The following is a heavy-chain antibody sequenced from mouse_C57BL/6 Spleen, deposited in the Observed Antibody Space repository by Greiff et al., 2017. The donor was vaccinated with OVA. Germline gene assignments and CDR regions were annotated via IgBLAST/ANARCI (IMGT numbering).Heavy chain of an antibody. Sequence: EVQLQQSGPVLVKPGPSVKISCKASRFTFTDYYMHWVKQSHGKRLEWIGLVYPYNGGPSYNQKFKGKATLTVDTSSSPAYMELNSLTSEDSAVDYCARDSNYSMDYWGQGTSVTVSS. CDR3: ARDSNYSMDY. CDR1: RFTFTDYY. J-gene: IGHJ4*01. V-gene: IGHV1-36*01. D-gene: IGHD2-5*01. CDR2: VYPYNGGP.